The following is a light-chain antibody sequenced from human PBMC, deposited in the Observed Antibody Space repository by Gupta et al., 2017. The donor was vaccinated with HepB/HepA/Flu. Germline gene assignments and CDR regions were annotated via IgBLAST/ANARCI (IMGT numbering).Light chain of an antibody. CDR2: GAS. CDR3: QQDKNWPLT. V-gene: IGKV3-15*01. CDR1: QSISGS. Sequence: EIVMTQSPTPLSVSPGERATLSSTPSQSISGSLAWYQQKPGQAPRLLIYGASTGATEVPDRFSGSGSGTEYTLTISSLQSEDFAIYYCQQDKNWPLTFGGGTKVEIK. J-gene: IGKJ4*01.